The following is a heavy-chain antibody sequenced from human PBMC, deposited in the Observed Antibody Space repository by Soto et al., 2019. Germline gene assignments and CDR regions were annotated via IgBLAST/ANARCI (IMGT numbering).Heavy chain of an antibody. V-gene: IGHV3-23*01. CDR1: VFALTSKT. Sequence: GLLRVTCSISVFALTSKTITWVRQAPEKGLQWVSVISATGSSTYYAASVRGRFNISRDNAKNTLYLQMNSLRVEDTAVYYCARGDFNVGPWGPGTLVTVSS. J-gene: IGHJ5*02. CDR2: ISATGSST. CDR3: ARGDFNVGP. D-gene: IGHD2-21*02.